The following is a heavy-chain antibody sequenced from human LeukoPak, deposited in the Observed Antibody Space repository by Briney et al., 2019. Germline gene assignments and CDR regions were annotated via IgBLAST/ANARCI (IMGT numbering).Heavy chain of an antibody. Sequence: SETLSFTCTVSGGSISSYYWSWIRQPPGKGLEWIGYIYYSGSTNYNPSLKSRVTISVDTSKNQFSLKLRSVTAADTAVYYCASTLGGIDYWGQGTLVTVSS. D-gene: IGHD3-10*01. CDR1: GGSISSYY. CDR2: IYYSGST. J-gene: IGHJ4*02. CDR3: ASTLGGIDY. V-gene: IGHV4-59*08.